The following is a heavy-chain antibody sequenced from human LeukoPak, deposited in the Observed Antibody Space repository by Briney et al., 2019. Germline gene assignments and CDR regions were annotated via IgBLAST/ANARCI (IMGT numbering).Heavy chain of an antibody. J-gene: IGHJ1*01. CDR2: INPNSGGT. CDR1: GYTFTGYY. CDR3: ARDSLDCSGGSCYSREYFQD. V-gene: IGHV1-2*02. D-gene: IGHD2-15*01. Sequence: ASVTVSCKASGYTFTGYYMHWVRQAPGQGLEWMGWINPNSGGTNYAQKFQGRVTMTRDTSTSTAYMELSRLRSDDTAVYYCARDSLDCSGGSCYSREYFQDWGQGTLVTVSS.